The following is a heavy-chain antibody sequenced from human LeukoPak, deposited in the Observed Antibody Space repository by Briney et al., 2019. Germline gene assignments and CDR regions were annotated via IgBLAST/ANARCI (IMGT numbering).Heavy chain of an antibody. J-gene: IGHJ4*02. V-gene: IGHV3-23*01. CDR3: ATYRQVLLPFES. Sequence: GGSLGLSCAASGFTFSTFAMIWVRQPPGKGLEWVSSIFPSGGEIHYADSVRGRFTISRDNSKSTLSLQMNGLRAEDTAIYYCATYRQVLLPFESWGQGTLVTVSS. D-gene: IGHD2-8*02. CDR1: GFTFSTFA. CDR2: IFPSGGEI.